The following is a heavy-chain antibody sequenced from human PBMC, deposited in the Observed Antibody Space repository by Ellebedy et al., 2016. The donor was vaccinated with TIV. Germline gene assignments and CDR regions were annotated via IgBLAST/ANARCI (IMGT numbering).Heavy chain of an antibody. J-gene: IGHJ4*02. CDR3: ARAVDTAMVIYY. CDR1: GGSISSGDYY. Sequence: SETLSLTCTVSGGSISSGDYYWSWIRQSPGKGLEWIGYIYPRGNAYYNPSLKSRVPISVDTSKNHFSLKLSSVTASDTAVYFCARAVDTAMVIYYWGQGTLVTVSS. D-gene: IGHD5-18*01. V-gene: IGHV4-30-4*01. CDR2: IYPRGNA.